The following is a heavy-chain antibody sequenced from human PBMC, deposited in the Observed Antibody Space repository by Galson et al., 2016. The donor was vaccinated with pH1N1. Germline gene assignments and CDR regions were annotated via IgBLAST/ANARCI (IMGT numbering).Heavy chain of an antibody. V-gene: IGHV3-23*01. D-gene: IGHD4-17*01. Sequence: SLRLSCAASGFTFSSYAMSWVRQAPGKGLEWVSAICGRGESTYYSDSVKGHLTISRDNSKNTLYLQMNSLRTEDTAVYYCAKDLSSDYGDYGLDYWCQGTLVTVSS. CDR1: GFTFSSYA. CDR2: ICGRGEST. J-gene: IGHJ4*02. CDR3: AKDLSSDYGDYGLDY.